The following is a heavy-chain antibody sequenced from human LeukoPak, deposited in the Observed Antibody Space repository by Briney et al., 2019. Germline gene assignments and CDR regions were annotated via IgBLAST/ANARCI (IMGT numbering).Heavy chain of an antibody. CDR2: INAGNGHR. CDR3: ARTMGSMVRGVITGGYYGMDV. CDR1: GYTFTDYY. J-gene: IGHJ6*02. Sequence: ASVKVSCKASGYTFTDYYIHWVRQAPGQRLEWMGWINAGNGHRKYSQKFQGRVTITRDTSASTAYMELSSLRSEDTAVYYCARTMGSMVRGVITGGYYGMDVWGQGTTVTVSS. V-gene: IGHV1-3*01. D-gene: IGHD3-10*01.